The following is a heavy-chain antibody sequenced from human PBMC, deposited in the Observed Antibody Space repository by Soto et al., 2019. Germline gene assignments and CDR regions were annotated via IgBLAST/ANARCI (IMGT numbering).Heavy chain of an antibody. D-gene: IGHD2-2*01. J-gene: IGHJ6*02. CDR3: AKARYCISTSCPPDYYYGMDV. Sequence: QPGGSLRLSCAASGFTFSIYSMNWVRQAPGKGLEWVSYIMPGSSHIFSADSVKGRFTISRDNSKNTLYLQMNSLRAEDTAVYYCAKARYCISTSCPPDYYYGMDVWGQGTTVTVSS. CDR2: IMPGSSHI. CDR1: GFTFSIYS. V-gene: IGHV3-48*01.